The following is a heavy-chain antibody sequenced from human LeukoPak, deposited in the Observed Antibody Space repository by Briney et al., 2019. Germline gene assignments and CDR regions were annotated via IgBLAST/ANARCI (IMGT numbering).Heavy chain of an antibody. D-gene: IGHD3-10*01. J-gene: IGHJ4*02. CDR3: ARDQYYGSAIDY. Sequence: GGSLRLSCAASGFTFSSYWMHWVRQTPGKGLVWVSRIKSDGSTIYADSVKGRFTISRDNARNTLYLQMNSLRVEDTAMYYCARDQYYGSAIDYWGQGTLVTVSS. V-gene: IGHV3-74*01. CDR2: IKSDGST. CDR1: GFTFSSYW.